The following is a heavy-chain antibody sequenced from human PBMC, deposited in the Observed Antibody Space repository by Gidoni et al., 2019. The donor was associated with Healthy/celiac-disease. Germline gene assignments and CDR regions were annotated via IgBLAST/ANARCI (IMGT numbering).Heavy chain of an antibody. D-gene: IGHD2-2*01. Sequence: QVQLQESGPGLVKPSETLSLTCTVSGGSISSYYWSWIRQPPGKGLEWIGYIYSSGSTNYNPSLKSRVTISVDTSKNQFSLKLSSVTAADTAVYYCASIPANYYYGMDVWGQGTTVTVSS. V-gene: IGHV4-59*01. J-gene: IGHJ6*02. CDR1: GGSISSYY. CDR3: ASIPANYYYGMDV. CDR2: IYSSGST.